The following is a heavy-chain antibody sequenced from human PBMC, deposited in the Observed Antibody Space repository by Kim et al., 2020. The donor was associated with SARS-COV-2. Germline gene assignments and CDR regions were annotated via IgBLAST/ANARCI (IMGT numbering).Heavy chain of an antibody. CDR3: ARDGCSGGSCYEGYYYYYYGMDV. J-gene: IGHJ6*02. CDR2: IIPIFGTA. Sequence: SVKVSCKASGGTFSSYAISWVRQAPGQGLEWMGGIIPIFGTANYAQKFQGRVTITADESTSTAYMELSSLRSEDTAVYYCARDGCSGGSCYEGYYYYYYGMDVWGQGTTVTVSS. CDR1: GGTFSSYA. V-gene: IGHV1-69*13. D-gene: IGHD2-15*01.